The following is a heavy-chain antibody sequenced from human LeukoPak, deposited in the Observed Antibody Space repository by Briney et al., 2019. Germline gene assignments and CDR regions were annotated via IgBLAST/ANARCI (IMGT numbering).Heavy chain of an antibody. CDR3: ASGLWASFYDNLGTNVSIVAMDV. CDR1: GNSISNSNW. Sequence: PSETLSLTCAVSGNSISNSNWWNWVRQPPGKGLEWIGEIFHSGTTKYNPSLKSRVTISVDNSNNQFSLKLSSVTAADTAVYYCASGLWASFYDNLGTNVSIVAMDVWGKGTTVTVSS. CDR2: IFHSGTT. D-gene: IGHD2-8*01. V-gene: IGHV4-4*02. J-gene: IGHJ6*03.